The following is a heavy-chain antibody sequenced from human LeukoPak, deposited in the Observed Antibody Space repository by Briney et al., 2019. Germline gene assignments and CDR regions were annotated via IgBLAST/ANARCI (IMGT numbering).Heavy chain of an antibody. J-gene: IGHJ4*02. CDR1: GFTFSSYG. Sequence: GGSLRLSCAASGFTFSSYGMHWVRQAPGKGLEWVAVISYDGSNKYYADSAKGRFTISRDNSKNTLYLQMNSLRAEDTAVYYCAKAAFGSTSCYNDWGQGTLVTVSS. V-gene: IGHV3-30*18. D-gene: IGHD2-2*02. CDR2: ISYDGSNK. CDR3: AKAAFGSTSCYND.